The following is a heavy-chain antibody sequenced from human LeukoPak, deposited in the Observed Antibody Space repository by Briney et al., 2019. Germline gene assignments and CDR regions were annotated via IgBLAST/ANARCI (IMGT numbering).Heavy chain of an antibody. D-gene: IGHD3-22*01. Sequence: ASVKVSCKAPGYTFTRYHMHWVRQAPGQGLEWTGWINPNRGGTDYAQKFQGRVTMTSDTSINTAYMELTSLRSDDTAVFYCARGDSSGYYYWGQGTLVIVSS. V-gene: IGHV1-2*02. CDR3: ARGDSSGYYY. J-gene: IGHJ4*02. CDR2: INPNRGGT. CDR1: GYTFTRYH.